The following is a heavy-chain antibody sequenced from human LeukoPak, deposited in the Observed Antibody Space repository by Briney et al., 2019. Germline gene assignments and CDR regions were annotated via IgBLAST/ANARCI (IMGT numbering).Heavy chain of an antibody. Sequence: SQTLSLTCTVSGGSISSGDYYWSWIRQPPGKGLEWIGYIHHSGSTYYYNPSLKSRVTMSVDTSKNQFSLKLSSVGAADTAVYYCVRDRGGPNPFFDSWGQGTLVTVSS. J-gene: IGHJ4*02. CDR2: IHHSGSTY. V-gene: IGHV4-30-4*01. CDR3: VRDRGGPNPFFDS. D-gene: IGHD1-14*01. CDR1: GGSISSGDYY.